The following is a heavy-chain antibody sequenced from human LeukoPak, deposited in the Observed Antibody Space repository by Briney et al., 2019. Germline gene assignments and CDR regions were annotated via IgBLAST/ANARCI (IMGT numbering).Heavy chain of an antibody. D-gene: IGHD6-19*01. Sequence: PSETLSLTCTVSGGSISSDYWSWIRQPPGKGLEWIGYIYTSGSNHYNPSLKSRVTISGDTPKNQFSLKLSSVTAADTAVYYCARQKAGNCFDPWGQGTPVTVSS. CDR2: IYTSGSN. CDR1: GGSISSDY. V-gene: IGHV4-4*09. CDR3: ARQKAGNCFDP. J-gene: IGHJ5*02.